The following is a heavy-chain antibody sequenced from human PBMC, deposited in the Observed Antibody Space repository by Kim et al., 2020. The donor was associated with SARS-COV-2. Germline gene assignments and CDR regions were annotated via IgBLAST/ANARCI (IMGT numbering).Heavy chain of an antibody. CDR2: IYYSGST. CDR3: AGEAPEVAGLDY. V-gene: IGHV4-59*13. Sequence: SETLSLTCTVSGGSISSYYWSCIRQPPGKGLEWIGYIYYSGSTNYNPSLKSRVTISVDTSKNQFSLKLSSVTAADTAVYYCAGEAPEVAGLDYWGQGTLVTVSS. D-gene: IGHD6-19*01. CDR1: GGSISSYY. J-gene: IGHJ4*02.